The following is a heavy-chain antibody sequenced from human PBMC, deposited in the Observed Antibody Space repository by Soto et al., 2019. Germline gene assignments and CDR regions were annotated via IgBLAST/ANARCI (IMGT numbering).Heavy chain of an antibody. V-gene: IGHV3-49*04. J-gene: IGHJ6*02. CDR2: IRSKGYVGTT. CDR3: ARGEDYLGRPRMDV. D-gene: IGHD3-16*01. CDR1: GFTFGDYD. Sequence: GGSLRLSCEASGFTFGDYDINWVRQAPGKGLEWLGSIRSKGYVGTTQYAASVKGAFTISRDDSISIAYLQMNSLRTEETAVYYWARGEDYLGRPRMDVCGQGTMVNVSS.